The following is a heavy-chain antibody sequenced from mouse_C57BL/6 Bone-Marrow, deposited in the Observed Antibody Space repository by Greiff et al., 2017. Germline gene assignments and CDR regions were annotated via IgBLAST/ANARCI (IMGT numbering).Heavy chain of an antibody. CDR1: GYAFSSYW. CDR3: ARGSSYGWCAY. CDR2: IYPGDGDT. Sequence: VKLQESGAELVKPGASVKISCKASGYAFSSYWMNWVKQRPGKGLEWIGQIYPGDGDTNYNGKFKGKATLTADKSSSTAYMQLSSLTSEDSAVYFGARGSSYGWCAYWGQGTLVTVSA. J-gene: IGHJ3*01. V-gene: IGHV1-80*01. D-gene: IGHD1-1*01.